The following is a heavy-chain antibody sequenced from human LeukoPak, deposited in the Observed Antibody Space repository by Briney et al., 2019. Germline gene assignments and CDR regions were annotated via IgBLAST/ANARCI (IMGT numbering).Heavy chain of an antibody. V-gene: IGHV1-69*01. CDR3: ARAQEPYCSSTSCPKSWFDP. J-gene: IGHJ5*02. Sequence: ASVKVSCKASGGTFSSYAISWVRQAPGQGLEWMGGIIPIFGTATYAQKFEGRVTITAGDYTSTTYMELINLRSEDTAVYYCARAQEPYCSSTSCPKSWFDPWGQGTLVTVSS. CDR1: GGTFSSYA. D-gene: IGHD2-2*01. CDR2: IIPIFGTA.